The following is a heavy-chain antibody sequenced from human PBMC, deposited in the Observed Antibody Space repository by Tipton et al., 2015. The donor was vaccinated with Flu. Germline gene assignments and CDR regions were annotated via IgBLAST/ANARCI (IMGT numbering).Heavy chain of an antibody. CDR3: AKDAEYGNFAALDV. J-gene: IGHJ6*02. V-gene: IGHV3-30*18. CDR1: GFVFSSYG. CDR2: ISHDGHNK. D-gene: IGHD4-11*01. Sequence: SLRLSCGTSGFVFSSYGIHWVRQAPGKGLEWVALISHDGHNKYYADSVKGRCSISRDSSQNTVFLQLTNVRPEDTAVYFCAKDAEYGNFAALDVWGQGTTVSLFS.